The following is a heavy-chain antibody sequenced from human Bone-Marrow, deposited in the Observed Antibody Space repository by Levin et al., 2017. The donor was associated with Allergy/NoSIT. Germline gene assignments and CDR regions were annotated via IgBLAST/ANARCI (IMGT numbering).Heavy chain of an antibody. V-gene: IGHV1-69*13. Sequence: SVKVSCKASGGTFSSYAISWVRQAPGQGLEWMGGIIPIFGTANYAQKFQGRVTITADESTSTAYMELSSLRSEDTAVYYCAREMAKDTSPYYFDYWGQGTLVTVSS. J-gene: IGHJ4*02. D-gene: IGHD5-24*01. CDR1: GGTFSSYA. CDR2: IIPIFGTA. CDR3: AREMAKDTSPYYFDY.